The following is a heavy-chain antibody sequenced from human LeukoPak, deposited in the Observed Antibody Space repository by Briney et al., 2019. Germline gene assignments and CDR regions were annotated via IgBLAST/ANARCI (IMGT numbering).Heavy chain of an antibody. D-gene: IGHD6-13*01. CDR3: ARSPFGQQLGFRDAFDI. Sequence: SVKVSCKASGGTFSSYAISWVRQAPGQGLEWMGRIIPICGTANYAQKFQGRVTITTDESTSTAYMELSSLRSEDTAVYYCARSPFGQQLGFRDAFDIWGQGTMVTVSS. V-gene: IGHV1-69*05. J-gene: IGHJ3*02. CDR1: GGTFSSYA. CDR2: IIPICGTA.